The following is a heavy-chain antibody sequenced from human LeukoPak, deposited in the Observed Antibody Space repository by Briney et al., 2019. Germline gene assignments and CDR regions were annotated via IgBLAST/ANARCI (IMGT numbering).Heavy chain of an antibody. CDR2: ISSSSSYI. CDR1: GFTLSNYW. CDR3: ARVYYDFWSGYFYYYYYMDV. D-gene: IGHD3-3*01. V-gene: IGHV3-21*01. J-gene: IGHJ6*03. Sequence: GGSLRLSCAASGFTLSNYWMHWVRQAPGKGLEWVSSISSSSSYIYYADSVKGRFTISRDNAKNSLYLQMNSLRAEDTAVYYCARVYYDFWSGYFYYYYYMDVWGKGTTVTVSS.